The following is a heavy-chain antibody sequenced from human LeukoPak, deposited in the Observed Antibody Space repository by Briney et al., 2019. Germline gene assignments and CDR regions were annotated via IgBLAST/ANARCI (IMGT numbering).Heavy chain of an antibody. D-gene: IGHD6-6*01. V-gene: IGHV3-23*01. Sequence: PGESLRLSCAASGFTFSSYAMSWVRQAPGKGLEWVSGISGGGGSTYYADSVKGRFTISRDNSKNTLYLQMNSLRAEDTAVYYCAKDYSSSLTNWFDPWGQGTLVTVSS. J-gene: IGHJ5*02. CDR2: ISGGGGST. CDR3: AKDYSSSLTNWFDP. CDR1: GFTFSSYA.